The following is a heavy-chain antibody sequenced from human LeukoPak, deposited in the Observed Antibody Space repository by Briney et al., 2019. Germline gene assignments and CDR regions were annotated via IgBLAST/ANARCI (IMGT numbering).Heavy chain of an antibody. CDR3: ARDYGGNSGDFDY. D-gene: IGHD4-23*01. V-gene: IGHV1-69*04. J-gene: IGHJ4*02. CDR1: GGTFSSYA. CDR2: IIPILGIA. Sequence: SVKVSCKASGGTFSSYAISWVRQAPGQGLEWMGRIIPILGIANYAQKFQGRVTITADKSTSTAYMELSSLRSEDTAVYYCARDYGGNSGDFDYWGQGTLVTVSS.